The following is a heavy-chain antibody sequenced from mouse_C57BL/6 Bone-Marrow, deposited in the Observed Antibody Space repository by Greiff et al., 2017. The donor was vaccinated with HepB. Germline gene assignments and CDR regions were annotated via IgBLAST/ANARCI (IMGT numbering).Heavy chain of an antibody. CDR1: GFTFSDYG. CDR3: ARDPYYYGSSQYYFDY. Sequence: EVQGVESGGGLVKPGGSLKLSCAASGFTFSDYGMHWVRQAPEKGLEWVAYISSGSSTIYYADTVKGRFTISRDNAKNTLFLQMTSLRSEDTAMYYCARDPYYYGSSQYYFDYWGQGTTLTVSS. D-gene: IGHD1-1*01. V-gene: IGHV5-17*01. CDR2: ISSGSSTI. J-gene: IGHJ2*01.